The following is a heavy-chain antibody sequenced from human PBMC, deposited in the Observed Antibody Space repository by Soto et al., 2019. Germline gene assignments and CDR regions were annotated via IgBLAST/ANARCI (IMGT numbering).Heavy chain of an antibody. D-gene: IGHD6-19*01. CDR2: ISYDGSNK. CDR1: GFTFSSYA. CDR3: ARTPHGIAVAGTVDY. V-gene: IGHV3-30-3*01. J-gene: IGHJ4*02. Sequence: QVQLVESGGGVVQPGRSLRLSCAASGFTFSSYAMHWVRQAPGKGLEWVAVISYDGSNKYYADSVKGRFTISRDNSKNTQYLQMNSLRAEDTAVYYCARTPHGIAVAGTVDYWGQGTLVNVSS.